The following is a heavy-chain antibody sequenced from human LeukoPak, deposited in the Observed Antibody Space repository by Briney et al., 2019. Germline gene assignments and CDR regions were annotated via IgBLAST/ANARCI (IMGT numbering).Heavy chain of an antibody. J-gene: IGHJ4*02. D-gene: IGHD3/OR15-3a*01. CDR3: ARGWPRAGGLGY. CDR2: IYYTGNT. CDR1: GDSISSSNYY. Sequence: PSETLSLTCTVSGDSISSSNYYWGWIRQPPGKGLEWNGSIYYTGNTYYNPSLKSRVTISVDTSKNQLSMKLWSVTASDMAVYFCARGWPRAGGLGYWGQGTLVTVSS. V-gene: IGHV4-39*07.